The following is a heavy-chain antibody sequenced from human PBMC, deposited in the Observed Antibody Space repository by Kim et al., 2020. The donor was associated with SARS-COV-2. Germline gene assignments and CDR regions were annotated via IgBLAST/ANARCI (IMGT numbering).Heavy chain of an antibody. CDR1: GFTFSSYG. CDR3: AKLYGSGSYDFAFAVRGYYYYYGMDV. V-gene: IGHV3-30*18. CDR2: ISYDGSNK. D-gene: IGHD3-10*01. J-gene: IGHJ6*02. Sequence: GGSLRLSCAASGFTFSSYGMHWVRQAPGKGLEWVAVISYDGSNKYYADSVKGRFTISRDNSKNTLYLQMNSLRAEDTAVYYYAKLYGSGSYDFAFAVRGYYYYYGMDVWGQGTTVTVSS.